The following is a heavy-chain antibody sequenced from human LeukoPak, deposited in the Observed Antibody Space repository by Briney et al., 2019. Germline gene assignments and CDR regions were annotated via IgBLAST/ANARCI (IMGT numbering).Heavy chain of an antibody. D-gene: IGHD6-19*01. J-gene: IGHJ4*02. CDR1: GGSMSPYH. CDR3: ASAVSGRFDD. V-gene: IGHV4-59*08. CDR2: IYYSGST. Sequence: SETLSLTFTVSGGSMSPYHWGWIRQPPGKGLEWTGYIYYSGSTNYNPSLKSRVTIAVETSKNQFSLKLSSVTAADPAIYYCASAVSGRFDDCGQGTLVTVSS.